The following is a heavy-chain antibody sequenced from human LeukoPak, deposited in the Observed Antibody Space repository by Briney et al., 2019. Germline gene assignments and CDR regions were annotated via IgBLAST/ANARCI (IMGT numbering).Heavy chain of an antibody. Sequence: ASVKVSCKASGYTFTSYDINWVRQATGQGLEWMGWMNPNSGNTGYAQKFQGRVTMTRNTSISTAYMELSSLRSDDTALYYCARNYDRRPFDYWGQGTLVTVSS. CDR1: GYTFTSYD. CDR3: ARNYDRRPFDY. D-gene: IGHD3-22*01. J-gene: IGHJ4*02. CDR2: MNPNSGNT. V-gene: IGHV1-8*01.